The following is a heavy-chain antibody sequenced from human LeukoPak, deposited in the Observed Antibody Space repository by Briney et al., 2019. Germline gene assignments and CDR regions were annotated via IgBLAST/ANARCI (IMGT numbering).Heavy chain of an antibody. CDR1: GVTFSSNS. J-gene: IGHJ4*02. D-gene: IGHD3-10*01. CDR2: ISGSGDST. CDR3: AKWSGFGDD. Sequence: GGSLRLSCAASGVTFSSNSMTWVRQTPGKGLEWVSGISGSGDSTYYADSVKGRFTISRDNSRNTLYLQMSSLRAEDTAVYYCAKWSGFGDDWGQGTLVTVSS. V-gene: IGHV3-23*01.